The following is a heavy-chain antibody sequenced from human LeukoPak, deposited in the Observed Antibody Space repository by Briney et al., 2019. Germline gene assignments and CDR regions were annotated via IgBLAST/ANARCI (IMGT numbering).Heavy chain of an antibody. CDR3: ARPLSPYSSSWGY. J-gene: IGHJ4*02. V-gene: IGHV3-21*01. D-gene: IGHD6-13*01. Sequence: GGSLRLSCAVSGFTFSSYSMNWVRQAPGKGLEWVSSISSSSNYIYYADSVKGRFTISRDNAKNSLYLQMNSLRAEDTAVYYCARPLSPYSSSWGYWGQGTLVTVSS. CDR1: GFTFSSYS. CDR2: ISSSSNYI.